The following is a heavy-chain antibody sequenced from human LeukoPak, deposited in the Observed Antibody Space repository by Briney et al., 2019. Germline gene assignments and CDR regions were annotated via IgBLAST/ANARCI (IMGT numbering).Heavy chain of an antibody. CDR3: ARVITIVDDFWSGYRSDPLDY. CDR2: ISSSSSYI. CDR1: GFTFSSYS. V-gene: IGHV3-21*01. J-gene: IGHJ4*02. Sequence: PGGSLRLSCAASGFTFSSYSMNWVRQAPGKGLEWVSSISSSSSYIYYADSVKGRFTISRDNAKNSLYLQMNSQRAEDTAVYYCARVITIVDDFWSGYRSDPLDYWGQGTLVTVSS. D-gene: IGHD3-3*01.